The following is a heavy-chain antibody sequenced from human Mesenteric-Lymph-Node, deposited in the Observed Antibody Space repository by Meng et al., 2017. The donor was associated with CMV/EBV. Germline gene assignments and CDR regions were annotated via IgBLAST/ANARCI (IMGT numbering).Heavy chain of an antibody. CDR2: ISAHNGNT. J-gene: IGHJ4*02. CDR1: GYTFTSYG. Sequence: ASVKVSCKASGYTFTSYGISWVRQAPGQGLEWMGWISAHNGNTKYAQKFQGRVSMTTDTSTSTAYMELSSLRSEDTAVYYCARGAPGGYCSGGSCPYFDYWGQGTLVTVSS. D-gene: IGHD2-15*01. V-gene: IGHV1-18*01. CDR3: ARGAPGGYCSGGSCPYFDY.